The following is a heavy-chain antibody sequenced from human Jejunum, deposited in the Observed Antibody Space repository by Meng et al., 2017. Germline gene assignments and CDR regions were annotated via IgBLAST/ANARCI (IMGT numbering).Heavy chain of an antibody. V-gene: IGHV3-48*03. CDR2: ISSSGTST. CDR1: GFTFSTYE. CDR3: ARSSGWFGFDY. J-gene: IGHJ4*02. Sequence: GESLKISCAASGFTFSTYEMNWVRQAPRKGLEWVSYISSSGTSTHYADSVQGRFNISRDNPKNSLYLQLDSLRAEDTAVYYCARSSGWFGFDYWGQGTLVTVSS. D-gene: IGHD6-19*01.